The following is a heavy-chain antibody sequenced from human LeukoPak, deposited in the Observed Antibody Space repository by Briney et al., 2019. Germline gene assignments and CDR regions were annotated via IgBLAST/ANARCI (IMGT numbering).Heavy chain of an antibody. CDR3: ARDLGLGYCSSTSCYADFYYYYGMDV. J-gene: IGHJ6*02. D-gene: IGHD2-2*01. V-gene: IGHV3-21*01. CDR1: GFTFSSYS. CDR2: ISSSSSYI. Sequence: GGSLRLSCAASGFTFSSYSMNWVRQAPGKGLEWVSSISSSSSYIYYADSVKGRFTISRDNAKNSLYLQMNSLRAEDTAVYYCARDLGLGYCSSTSCYADFYYYYGMDVWGQGTTVTVS.